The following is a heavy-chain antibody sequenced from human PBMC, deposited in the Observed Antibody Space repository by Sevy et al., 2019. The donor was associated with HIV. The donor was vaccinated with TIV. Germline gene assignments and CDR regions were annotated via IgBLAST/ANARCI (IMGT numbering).Heavy chain of an antibody. CDR3: AKTEGSSSSAFEY. Sequence: GGSLRLSCAASGFTFSSYGMHWVRQAPGKGLEWVAVISYDGSNKYYADSVKGRFTISRDNSKNTLYLQMNSLRAEDTAVCYCAKTEGSSSSAFEYWGQGTLVTVSS. D-gene: IGHD6-6*01. CDR1: GFTFSSYG. J-gene: IGHJ4*02. CDR2: ISYDGSNK. V-gene: IGHV3-30*18.